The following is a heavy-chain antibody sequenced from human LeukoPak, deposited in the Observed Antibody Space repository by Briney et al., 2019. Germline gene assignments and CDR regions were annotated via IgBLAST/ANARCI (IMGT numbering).Heavy chain of an antibody. D-gene: IGHD5-18*01. CDR1: GYTFTSYG. CDR2: ISAYHGNT. CDR3: ARDPYGDTAMVVDY. Sequence: GASVKVSCKASGYTFTSYGISWVRHAPEQGLEWMGWISAYHGNTNYAQKLQGRVTMTTDTSTSTAYMELRSLRSDDTAVYYCARDPYGDTAMVVDYWGQGTLVTVSS. J-gene: IGHJ4*02. V-gene: IGHV1-18*01.